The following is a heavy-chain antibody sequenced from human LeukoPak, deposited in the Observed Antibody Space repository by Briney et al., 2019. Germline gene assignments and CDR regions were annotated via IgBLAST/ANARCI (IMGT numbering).Heavy chain of an antibody. J-gene: IGHJ4*02. V-gene: IGHV1-2*02. CDR1: GYTFTHYR. D-gene: IGHD1-1*01. Sequence: ASVKVSCKASGYTFTHYRLHGVRQAHGQGLQWMGWVNPDSGATNYQQNFQGRVSMTRDTSISTVYMELSRLRSDDTAVYYCARENWYSDYWGQGTLVTVSS. CDR3: ARENWYSDY. CDR2: VNPDSGAT.